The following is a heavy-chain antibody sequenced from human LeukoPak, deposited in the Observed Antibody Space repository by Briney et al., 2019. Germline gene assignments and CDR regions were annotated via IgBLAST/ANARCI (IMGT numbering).Heavy chain of an antibody. J-gene: IGHJ4*02. Sequence: SGGSLRLSCAASGFTFSSYSMNWVRQAPGKGLEWVSSISWDSAAIYYADSVRGRFTISRDNTKNLLYLQMSSLRVEDTAIYYCSRESSMTARLETDYWGQGTLVTVSS. CDR1: GFTFSSYS. CDR2: ISWDSAAI. V-gene: IGHV3-21*01. D-gene: IGHD6-6*01. CDR3: SRESSMTARLETDY.